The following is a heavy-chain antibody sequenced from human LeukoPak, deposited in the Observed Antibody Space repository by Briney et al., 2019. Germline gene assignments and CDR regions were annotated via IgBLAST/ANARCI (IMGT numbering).Heavy chain of an antibody. D-gene: IGHD3-16*02. Sequence: ASETLSLTCTVSGGSISSGSYYWSWIRQPAGKGLEWIGRIYTSGSTNYNPSLKSRVTISVDTSKNQFSLKLSSVTAADTAVYYCARAKLRLGELSSFDYWGQGTLVTVSS. J-gene: IGHJ4*02. CDR3: ARAKLRLGELSSFDY. CDR2: IYTSGST. V-gene: IGHV4-61*02. CDR1: GGSISSGSYY.